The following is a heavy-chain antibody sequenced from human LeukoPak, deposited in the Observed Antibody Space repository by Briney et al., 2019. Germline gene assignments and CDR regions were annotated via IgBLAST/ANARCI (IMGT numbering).Heavy chain of an antibody. CDR1: GFTFSSYS. CDR3: AREVPTYCGGDCRGTNFDY. J-gene: IGHJ4*02. V-gene: IGHV3-21*01. CDR2: ISSSSYI. D-gene: IGHD2-21*02. Sequence: GGSLRLSCAASGFTFSSYSMNWVRQAPGKGLEWVSSISSSSYIYYADSVKGRFTISRDNAKNSLYLQMNSLRAEDTAVYYCAREVPTYCGGDCRGTNFDYWGQGTLVTVSS.